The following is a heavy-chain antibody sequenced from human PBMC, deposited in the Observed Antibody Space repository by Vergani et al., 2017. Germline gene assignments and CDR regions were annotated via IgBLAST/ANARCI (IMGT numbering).Heavy chain of an antibody. CDR2: IYPGDSDT. CDR1: GYSFTSYW. D-gene: IGHD2-2*01. Sequence: EVQLVQSGAEVKKPGESLKISCKGSGYSFTSYWIGWVRQMPGKGLEWMGIIYPGDSDTRYSPSFQGQVTISADKSIITAYLQWSSLKASDTAMYYCARGIVVVAAAPNVYFDYWGQGTLVTVSS. V-gene: IGHV5-51*01. CDR3: ARGIVVVAAAPNVYFDY. J-gene: IGHJ4*02.